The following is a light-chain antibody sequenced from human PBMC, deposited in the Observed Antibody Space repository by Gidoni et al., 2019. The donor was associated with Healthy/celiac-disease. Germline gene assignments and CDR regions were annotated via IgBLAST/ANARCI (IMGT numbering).Light chain of an antibody. J-gene: IGKJ4*01. V-gene: IGKV1-9*01. CDR2: YAF. Sequence: DIQLTQSPSFLSASVGDRVTITCRASQDIGSHIAWYQQKPGKAPKLLIYYAFILQSGVPSGFSGSGSGTEFSLTISSLQPGDFATYYCQQANSHLALTFGGGTKVDI. CDR3: QQANSHLALT. CDR1: QDIGSH.